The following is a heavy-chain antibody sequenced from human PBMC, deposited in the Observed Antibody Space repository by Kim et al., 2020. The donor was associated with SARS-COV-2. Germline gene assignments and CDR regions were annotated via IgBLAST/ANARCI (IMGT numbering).Heavy chain of an antibody. J-gene: IGHJ4*02. V-gene: IGHV3-21*01. CDR1: GFTFSSYS. CDR2: ISSSSSYI. Sequence: GGSLRLSCAASGFTFSSYSMNWVRQAPGKGLEWVSSISSSSSYIYYADSVKGRFTISRDNAKNSLYLQMNSLRAEDTAVYYCARDLSPMSGKNRGADYWGQGTLVTVSS. D-gene: IGHD3-3*01. CDR3: ARDLSPMSGKNRGADY.